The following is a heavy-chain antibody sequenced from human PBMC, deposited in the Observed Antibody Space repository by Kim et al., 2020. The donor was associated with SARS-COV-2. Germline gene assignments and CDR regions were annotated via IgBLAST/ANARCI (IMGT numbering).Heavy chain of an antibody. CDR1: GFTFSSYA. J-gene: IGHJ6*02. CDR2: IWYDGSNK. CDR3: AKSIFYGSGSYEYGMDV. Sequence: GGSLRLSCAASGFTFSSYAMHWVRQAPGKGLEWVAVIWYDGSNKYYADSVKGRFTISRDNSKNTLYLQMNSLRAEDTAVYYCAKSIFYGSGSYEYGMDVWGQGTTVTVSS. D-gene: IGHD3-10*01. V-gene: IGHV3-33*06.